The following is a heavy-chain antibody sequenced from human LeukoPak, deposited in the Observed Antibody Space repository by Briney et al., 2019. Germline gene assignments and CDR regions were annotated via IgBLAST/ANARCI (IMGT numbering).Heavy chain of an antibody. V-gene: IGHV3-7*01. J-gene: IGHJ1*01. Sequence: GGSLRLSCAASGFIFGDYNMNWVRQAPGKGLEWVAHINPDGRDTYYVDSVKGRFTISRDNAQNSMYLQMNSLRVEDTAVYYCTSWGDTTAEYFQRWGQGTLVTVSS. CDR2: INPDGRDT. D-gene: IGHD2-21*02. CDR1: GFIFGDYN. CDR3: TSWGDTTAEYFQR.